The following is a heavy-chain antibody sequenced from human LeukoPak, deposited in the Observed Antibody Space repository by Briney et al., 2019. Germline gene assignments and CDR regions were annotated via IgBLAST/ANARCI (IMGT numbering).Heavy chain of an antibody. J-gene: IGHJ4*02. CDR2: ISSDGGRT. D-gene: IGHD5-18*01. Sequence: GGSLRLSCVASGFSFGSYTMSWVRQAPGKGLEWVSSISSDGGRTMYADSVKGRFTISRDNAKNSLYLQMNSLRAEDTALYYCAKDVYSYGREFDYWGQGTLVTVSS. CDR3: AKDVYSYGREFDY. CDR1: GFSFGSYT. V-gene: IGHV3-23*01.